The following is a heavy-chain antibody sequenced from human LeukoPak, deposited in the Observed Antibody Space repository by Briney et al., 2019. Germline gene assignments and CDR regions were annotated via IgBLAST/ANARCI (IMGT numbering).Heavy chain of an antibody. CDR1: GYTFTGYH. CDR2: INSNSGGT. CDR3: ARVRRPEYSSSSYYYYMDV. V-gene: IGHV1-2*02. D-gene: IGHD6-6*01. J-gene: IGHJ6*03. Sequence: ASVKVSCKASGYTFTGYHIHWVRQAPGQGLEWMGWINSNSGGTNYAQKFQGRVTMTRDTSTTTAYMELNRLRSDDTAVYYCARVRRPEYSSSSYYYYMDVWGKGTTVTVSS.